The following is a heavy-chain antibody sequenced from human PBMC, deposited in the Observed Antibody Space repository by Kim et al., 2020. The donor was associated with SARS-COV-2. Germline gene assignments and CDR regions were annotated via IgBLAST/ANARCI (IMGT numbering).Heavy chain of an antibody. V-gene: IGHV3-64D*06. CDR1: GSTFSNHI. J-gene: IGHJ2*01. CDR3: VRGNDIMATRDRYFDL. D-gene: IGHD5-12*01. CDR2: ITSNGGST. Sequence: GGSLRLSCSASGSTFSNHIMHWVRQAPGMGLEDVSGITSNGGSTYYVDSVKGRFTISRDTSRNTLYLQMGSLRVEDTAIYYCVRGNDIMATRDRYFDLWGRGTLVSVSS.